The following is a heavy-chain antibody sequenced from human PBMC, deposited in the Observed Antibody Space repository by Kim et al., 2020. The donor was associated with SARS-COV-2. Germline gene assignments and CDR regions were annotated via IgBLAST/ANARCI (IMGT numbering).Heavy chain of an antibody. Sequence: GDKQYRTSLKTRLTISKDTSKNQVVLTMTKMDQVDTATYYCARGRYYYDFWGQGTLVTVSS. CDR2: GDK. V-gene: IGHV2-70*19. CDR3: ARGRYYYDF. J-gene: IGHJ4*02.